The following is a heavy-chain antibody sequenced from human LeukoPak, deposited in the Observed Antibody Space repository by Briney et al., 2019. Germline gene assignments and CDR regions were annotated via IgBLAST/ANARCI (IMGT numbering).Heavy chain of an antibody. V-gene: IGHV4-38-2*01. CDR1: GYSISSGYY. CDR2: IYHSGST. CDR3: ARHSHHVTYYDFWSGYYTEGFDY. J-gene: IGHJ4*02. Sequence: SETLSLTCAVSGYSISSGYYWGWIRQPPGKGLEWIGSIYHSGSTYYNPSLKGRVTISVDTSKNQFSLKLSSVTAADTAVYYCARHSHHVTYYDFWSGYYTEGFDYWGQGTLVTVSS. D-gene: IGHD3-3*01.